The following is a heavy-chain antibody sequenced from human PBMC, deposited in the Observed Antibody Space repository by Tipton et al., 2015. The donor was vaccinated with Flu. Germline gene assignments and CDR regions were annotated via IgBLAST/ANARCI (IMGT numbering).Heavy chain of an antibody. CDR1: GFSVSNNY. D-gene: IGHD3-16*01. V-gene: IGHV3-53*01. J-gene: IGHJ6*02. Sequence: SLRLSCAASGFSVSNNYLSWVRQAPGKGLEWVSVMYSAGNTDYADSVKGRFTISRDNSMNTLYLQMNSLRVEDTAVYYCARVREADYAYGMDVWGQGTTVTVSS. CDR3: ARVREADYAYGMDV. CDR2: MYSAGNT.